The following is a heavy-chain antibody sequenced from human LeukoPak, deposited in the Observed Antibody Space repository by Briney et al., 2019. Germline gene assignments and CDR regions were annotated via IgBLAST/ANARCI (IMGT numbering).Heavy chain of an antibody. V-gene: IGHV3-30*18. CDR1: GFAFSSYG. CDR2: ISYDGSNN. J-gene: IGHJ6*02. Sequence: PGGSLRLSCAASGFAFSSYGMHWVRQAPGKGLDWVAVISYDGSNNYYEDSVKGRFTISRDNSKNTLYLQMNSLRDEDTAVYYCAKYSSSSNYYYGMDVWGQGTTV. CDR3: AKYSSSSNYYYGMDV. D-gene: IGHD6-6*01.